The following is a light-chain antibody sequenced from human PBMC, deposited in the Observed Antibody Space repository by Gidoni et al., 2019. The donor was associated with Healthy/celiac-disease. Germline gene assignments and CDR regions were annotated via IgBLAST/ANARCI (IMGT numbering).Light chain of an antibody. Sequence: SYELTQPPSLPVSPGQTARITCSGDALPKQYAYWYQQKPGQAPVLVIYKDSERPSGIPERFSGSSSGTTVTLTISGVQAEDEADYYCQSADSSGTRWVFGGGTKLTVL. CDR2: KDS. CDR1: ALPKQY. V-gene: IGLV3-25*03. J-gene: IGLJ3*02. CDR3: QSADSSGTRWV.